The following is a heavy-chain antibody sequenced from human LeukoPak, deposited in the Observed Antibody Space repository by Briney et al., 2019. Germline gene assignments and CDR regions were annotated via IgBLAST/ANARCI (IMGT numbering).Heavy chain of an antibody. CDR3: ARGRLAYTGTHRGDTFDI. Sequence: ASVKVSCKASGYAFTDYYLHCVRQAPGQGLEWVGWINPSSGVIRYSQTLQGRVSITRNTSSSTAYMDVSSLKSDDTAVYYCARGRLAYTGTHRGDTFDIWGQGTMVIVSS. CDR1: GYAFTDYY. CDR2: INPSSGVI. D-gene: IGHD3-16*01. J-gene: IGHJ3*02. V-gene: IGHV1-2*02.